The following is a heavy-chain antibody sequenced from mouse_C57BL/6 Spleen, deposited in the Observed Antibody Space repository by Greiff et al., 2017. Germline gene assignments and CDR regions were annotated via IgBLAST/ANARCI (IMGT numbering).Heavy chain of an antibody. CDR3: ARQGIYYDYDEAWFAY. V-gene: IGHV8-12*01. D-gene: IGHD2-4*01. CDR2: IYWDDDK. Sequence: QVTLKVSGPGILQSSQTLSLTCSFSGFSLSTSGMGVSWIRQPSGKGLEWLAHIYWDDDKRYNPSLKSRLTISKDTSRNQVFLKITSVDTADTATYYCARQGIYYDYDEAWFAYWGQGTLVTVSA. J-gene: IGHJ3*01. CDR1: GFSLSTSGMG.